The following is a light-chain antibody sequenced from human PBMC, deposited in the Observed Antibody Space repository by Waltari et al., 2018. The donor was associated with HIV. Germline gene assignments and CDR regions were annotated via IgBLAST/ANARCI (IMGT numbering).Light chain of an antibody. Sequence: QSAPTQPPSASGSLGQPVTVSCSGTSSDIGGYDYVSWYQSHPAEPPKLIYGDVNRRPAGVHGLSAGTKGSNASSVTVARLEADDEAYYCCSSDRSRNSQVIFGGGTKLTVL. CDR1: SSDIGGYDY. J-gene: IGLJ2*01. V-gene: IGLV2-8*01. CDR3: SSDRSRNSQVI. CDR2: DVN.